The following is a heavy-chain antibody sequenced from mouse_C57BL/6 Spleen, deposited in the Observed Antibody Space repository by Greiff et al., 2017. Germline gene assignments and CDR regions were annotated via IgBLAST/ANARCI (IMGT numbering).Heavy chain of an antibody. CDR1: GFTFSDYG. D-gene: IGHD1-1*01. J-gene: IGHJ1*03. V-gene: IGHV5-17*01. CDR2: ISSGSSTI. Sequence: DVHLVESGGGLVKPGGSLKLSCAASGFTFSDYGMHWVRQAPEKGLEWVAYISSGSSTIYYADTVKGRFTISRDNAKNTLFLQMTSLRSEDTAMYYCASHYDGSSYWYFDVWGTGTTVTVSS. CDR3: ASHYDGSSYWYFDV.